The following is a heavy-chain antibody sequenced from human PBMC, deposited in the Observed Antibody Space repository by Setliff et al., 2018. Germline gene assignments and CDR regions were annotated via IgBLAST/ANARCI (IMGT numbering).Heavy chain of an antibody. CDR2: IYHSGST. Sequence: LSLTCAVSGYSISSGYYWGWIRQPPGKGLEWVGSIYHSGSTYYNPSLKSRVTISVDTSKNQFSLKLSSVTAADTAVYYCARQGIGYYGSGSPDYWGQGIQVTVSS. J-gene: IGHJ4*02. CDR1: GYSISSGYY. V-gene: IGHV4-38-2*01. D-gene: IGHD3-10*01. CDR3: ARQGIGYYGSGSPDY.